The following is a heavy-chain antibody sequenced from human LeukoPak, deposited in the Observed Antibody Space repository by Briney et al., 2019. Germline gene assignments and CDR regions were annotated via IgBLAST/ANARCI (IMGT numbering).Heavy chain of an antibody. Sequence: SETLSLTCTVSGYSISSGYYWGWIRQPPGKGLEWIGSIYHSGSTYYNPSLKSRVTISVDTSKNQFSLKLSSVTAADTAVYYCARMTRRGAFDIWGQGTMVTVSS. CDR1: GYSISSGYY. D-gene: IGHD3-10*01. CDR2: IYHSGST. J-gene: IGHJ3*02. V-gene: IGHV4-38-2*02. CDR3: ARMTRRGAFDI.